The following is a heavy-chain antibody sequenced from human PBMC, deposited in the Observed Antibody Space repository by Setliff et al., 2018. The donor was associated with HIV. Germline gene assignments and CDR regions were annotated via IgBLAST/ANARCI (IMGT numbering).Heavy chain of an antibody. J-gene: IGHJ6*02. CDR1: GYTFINYG. CDR2: IIAGDGRT. CDR3: ARSRSMDV. V-gene: IGHV1-3*01. Sequence: SVKVSCKASGYTFINYGIHWVRQAPGQRPQWMGWIIAGDGRTKYSQDFQGRVTFTSDTSATTAYMELSSLRSEDTAVYYCARSRSMDVWGQGTSVTVSS.